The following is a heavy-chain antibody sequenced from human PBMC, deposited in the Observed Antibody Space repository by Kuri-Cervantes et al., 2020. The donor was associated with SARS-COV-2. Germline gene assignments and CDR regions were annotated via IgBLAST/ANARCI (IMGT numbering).Heavy chain of an antibody. V-gene: IGHV1-2*04. CDR1: GYTFTDYY. D-gene: IGHD4-17*01. CDR3: ARDPTTVTTGIGMDV. J-gene: IGHJ6*02. CDR2: INPNSGGT. Sequence: ASVKVSCKASGYTFTDYYMHWARQAPGQGLEWMGWINPNSGGTNYAQKFQGWVTMTRDTSISTVYMELSSLRSEDTAVYYCARDPTTVTTGIGMDVWGQGTTVTVSS.